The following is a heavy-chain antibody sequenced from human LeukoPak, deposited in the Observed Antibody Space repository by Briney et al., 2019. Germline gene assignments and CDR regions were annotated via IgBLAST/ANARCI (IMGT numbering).Heavy chain of an antibody. Sequence: GGSLRLSCTASGFTLRNYWMTWVRQGPGKGLEWVANIEGDARSQYYGDPVKGRFTISKDNAKNSLYLQMDSLRAEDTAIYYCAGVIVAVVGQSDHFDSWGPGTVVTVSS. CDR1: GFTLRNYW. D-gene: IGHD6-19*01. J-gene: IGHJ4*02. V-gene: IGHV3-7*03. CDR2: IEGDARSQ. CDR3: AGVIVAVVGQSDHFDS.